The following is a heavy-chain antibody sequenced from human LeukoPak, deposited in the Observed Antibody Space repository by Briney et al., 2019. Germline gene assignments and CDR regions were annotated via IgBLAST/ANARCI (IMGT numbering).Heavy chain of an antibody. CDR2: AYDDRDNK. CDR3: ATGGLYFYSD. J-gene: IGHJ4*02. Sequence: GGSLRLSCAASGFTVSSYYMSWVRQSPGKGLEWVAVAYDDRDNKYHADSVKGRFTVSKDNSKKTLYLQMSSLRAEDTAIYYCATGGLYFYSDWGQGILVTVSS. D-gene: IGHD1-26*01. CDR1: GFTVSSYY. V-gene: IGHV3-33*08.